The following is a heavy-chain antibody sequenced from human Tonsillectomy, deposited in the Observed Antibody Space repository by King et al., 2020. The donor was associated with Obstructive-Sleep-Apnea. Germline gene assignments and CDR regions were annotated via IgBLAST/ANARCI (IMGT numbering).Heavy chain of an antibody. J-gene: IGHJ4*02. V-gene: IGHV4-61*01. Sequence: VQLQESGPGLVKPSETLSLTCTVSGGSVSSGSYYWSWMRQPPGKGLEWIGYIYYSGSTNYNPSLKSRVTISVDTSKNQFSLKLSSVTAADTAVYYCAKVGYSYGPSFDYWGQGTLVTVSS. D-gene: IGHD5-18*01. CDR2: IYYSGST. CDR1: GGSVSSGSYY. CDR3: AKVGYSYGPSFDY.